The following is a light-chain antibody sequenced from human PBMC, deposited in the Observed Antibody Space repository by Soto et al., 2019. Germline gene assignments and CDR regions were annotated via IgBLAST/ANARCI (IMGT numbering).Light chain of an antibody. CDR2: EVS. CDR1: SSDVGGYNY. V-gene: IGLV2-14*01. CDR3: SSYTSSSTPSV. Sequence: QSALTQPASVSGSPGQSITISCTGTSSDVGGYNYVSWYQQHPGKAPKLMIYEVSNRPSGVSNRFSGSKSGNTASLTISGLQAEDQAHYYSSSYTSSSTPSVFGTGTKVTVL. J-gene: IGLJ1*01.